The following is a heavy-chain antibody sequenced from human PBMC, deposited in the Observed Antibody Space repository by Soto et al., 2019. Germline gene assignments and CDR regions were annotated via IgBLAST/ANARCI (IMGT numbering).Heavy chain of an antibody. V-gene: IGHV1-58*02. CDR3: SADRPDIGVGWWV. J-gene: IGHJ6*02. D-gene: IGHD2-15*01. CDR2: IVVASGQT. Sequence: SVKVSCKASGSGFISSGIQWVRQAHGQRLEWIGWIVVASGQTNYAQNFRGRVAITMDTSTATAYIELTGLTSEDTAVYFCSADRPDIGVGWWVWGQGTTVTVSS. CDR1: GSGFISSG.